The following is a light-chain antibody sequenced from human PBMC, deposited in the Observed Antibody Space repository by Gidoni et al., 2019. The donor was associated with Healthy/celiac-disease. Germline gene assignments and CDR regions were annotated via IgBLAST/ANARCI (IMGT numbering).Light chain of an antibody. CDR2: EVS. CDR1: SSDVGGYNY. V-gene: IGLV2-14*01. CDR3: SSYTSSSTWV. Sequence: QSALTQPASVSGSPGPSITISCTGTSSDVGGYNYVSWYQQHPGKAPNLMIYEVSNRPSGVSTRFSGSKSGNTASLTISGLQAEDEADYYCSSYTSSSTWVFGGGTKLTVL. J-gene: IGLJ3*02.